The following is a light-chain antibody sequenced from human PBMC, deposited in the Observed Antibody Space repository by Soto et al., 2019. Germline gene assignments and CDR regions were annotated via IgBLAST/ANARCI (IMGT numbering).Light chain of an antibody. CDR2: EVS. V-gene: IGLV2-14*01. CDR1: SSDVAPYNY. CDR3: SSYTSSTTRV. Sequence: QSVLTQPASVSGSPGQSITISCTGTSSDVAPYNYVSWYQHHPGKAPKLIIYEVSYRPSGVSNRFSGSKSANTASLTISGLQAEDEADYYCSSYTSSTTRVFGGGTQLTVL. J-gene: IGLJ3*02.